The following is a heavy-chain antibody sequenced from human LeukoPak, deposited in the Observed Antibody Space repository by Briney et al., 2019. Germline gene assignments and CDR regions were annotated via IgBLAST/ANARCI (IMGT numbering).Heavy chain of an antibody. J-gene: IGHJ4*02. V-gene: IGHV3-15*01. CDR3: TTNGNYDILTGYYPDLGY. CDR1: GFTFSNAW. Sequence: GGSLRLSCAASGFTFSNAWMSWVRQAPGKGLEWVGRIKSKTDGGTTDYAAPVKGRFTISRDDSKNTLYLQMNSLKTEDTAVYYCTTNGNYDILTGYYPDLGYWGQGTLVTVSS. CDR2: IKSKTDGGTT. D-gene: IGHD3-9*01.